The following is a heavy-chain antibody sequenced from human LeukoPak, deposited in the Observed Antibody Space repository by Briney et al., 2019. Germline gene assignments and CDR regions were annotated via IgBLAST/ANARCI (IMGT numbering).Heavy chain of an antibody. V-gene: IGHV4-4*02. CDR1: GGSISSSNW. D-gene: IGHD5-18*01. Sequence: PSKTLSLTCAVSGGSISSSNWWSWVRQPPGKGLEWIGEINHSGSTNYNPSLKSRVTISVDTSKNQFSLKLSSVTAADTAVYYCARAYSYGYGDYWGQGTLVTVSS. CDR2: INHSGST. J-gene: IGHJ4*02. CDR3: ARAYSYGYGDY.